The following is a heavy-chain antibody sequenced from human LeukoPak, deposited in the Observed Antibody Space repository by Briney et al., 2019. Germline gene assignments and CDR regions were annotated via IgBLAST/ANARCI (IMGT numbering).Heavy chain of an antibody. Sequence: ASVKVSCKASGYTFTSYDINWVRQATGQGLEWMGWMNPNSGNTGYAQKFQGRVTMTRNTSMGTAYMELSSLRSEDTAVYYCARAFYYDTSGYWGYFDYWGQGTLVTVSS. V-gene: IGHV1-8*01. D-gene: IGHD3-22*01. CDR2: MNPNSGNT. J-gene: IGHJ4*02. CDR1: GYTFTSYD. CDR3: ARAFYYDTSGYWGYFDY.